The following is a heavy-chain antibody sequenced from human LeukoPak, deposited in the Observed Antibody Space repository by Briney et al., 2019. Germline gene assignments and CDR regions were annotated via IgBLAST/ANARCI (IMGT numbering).Heavy chain of an antibody. D-gene: IGHD3-10*01. CDR1: GGSFSGFY. Sequence: QPSETLSLTCAVYGGSFSGFYWSWVRQPPGKWLEWLGEINHSESTHYNPSFKSRVTILVDTSRNQFSLKLTSVTAADTAVYYCARGPDSGSHFAWFDPWGQGTLVTVSS. V-gene: IGHV4-34*01. CDR3: ARGPDSGSHFAWFDP. CDR2: INHSEST. J-gene: IGHJ5*02.